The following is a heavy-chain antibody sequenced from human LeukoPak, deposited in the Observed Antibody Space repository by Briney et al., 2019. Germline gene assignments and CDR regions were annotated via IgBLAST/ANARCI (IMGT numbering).Heavy chain of an antibody. CDR2: INPNSGGT. CDR1: GYTFTGYY. V-gene: IGHV1-2*02. Sequence: GASVEVSCKASGYTFTGYYMHWVRQAPGQGLEWMGWINPNSGGTNYAQKFQGRVTMTRDTSISTAYMELSRLRSDDTAVYYCARVIGLTHYYYDSSGYYNYWGQGTLVTVSS. D-gene: IGHD3-22*01. J-gene: IGHJ4*02. CDR3: ARVIGLTHYYYDSSGYYNY.